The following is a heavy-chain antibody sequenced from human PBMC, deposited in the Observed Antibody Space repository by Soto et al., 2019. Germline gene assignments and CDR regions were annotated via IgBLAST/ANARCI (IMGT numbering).Heavy chain of an antibody. CDR2: IWYDGSNK. Sequence: QVQLVESGGGVVQPGRSLRLSCAASGFTFSTYGMHWVRQAPGKGLEWVAVIWYDGSNKYYADSVKGRFTISRDNSKNTLYLHMNSLRAEDTAVYYCARRVGCLYFYGMDYWGQGTTVTVSS. CDR1: GFTFSTYG. D-gene: IGHD2-2*01. CDR3: ARRVGCLYFYGMDY. V-gene: IGHV3-30*19. J-gene: IGHJ6*02.